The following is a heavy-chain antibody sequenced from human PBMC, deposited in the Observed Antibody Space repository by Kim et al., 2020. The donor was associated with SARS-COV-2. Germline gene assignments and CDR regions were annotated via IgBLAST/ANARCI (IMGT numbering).Heavy chain of an antibody. J-gene: IGHJ4*02. Sequence: GGSLRLSCAASGFTFSSYAMHWVRQAPGKGLEWVAVISYDGSNKYYADSVKGRFTISRDNSKNSLYLQMNSLRAEDTAVYYCARESRIAAAVMDYWGQGTLVTVSS. V-gene: IGHV3-30*04. CDR2: ISYDGSNK. CDR3: ARESRIAAAVMDY. D-gene: IGHD6-13*01. CDR1: GFTFSSYA.